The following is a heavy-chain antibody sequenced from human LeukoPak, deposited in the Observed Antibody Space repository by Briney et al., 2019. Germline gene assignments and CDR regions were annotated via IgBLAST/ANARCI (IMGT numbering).Heavy chain of an antibody. CDR3: ARDRVANDYGDYNWFDP. J-gene: IGHJ5*02. CDR2: IYYSGST. D-gene: IGHD4-17*01. V-gene: IGHV4-39*07. CDR1: GGSISSSSYY. Sequence: SETLSLTCTVSGGSISSSSYYWGWIRQPPGKGLEWIGSIYYSGSTYYNPSLKSRVTISVDTSKNQFSLKLSSVTAAVTALYYCARDRVANDYGDYNWFDPWGQGTLVIVSS.